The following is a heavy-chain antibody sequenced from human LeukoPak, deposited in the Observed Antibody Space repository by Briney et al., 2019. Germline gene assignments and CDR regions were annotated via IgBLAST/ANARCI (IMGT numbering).Heavy chain of an antibody. D-gene: IGHD1-26*01. J-gene: IGHJ4*02. Sequence: ASVTVSCTACGYTFTDYYLHWVRQAPGQGLEWIGWINAKNGGTEYAQKFQGRVTLTRDTSISTAYMVLTSLRYDDTAVYYCARVTSGTYHYWGQGTLVTISS. CDR1: GYTFTDYY. CDR2: INAKNGGT. V-gene: IGHV1-2*02. CDR3: ARVTSGTYHY.